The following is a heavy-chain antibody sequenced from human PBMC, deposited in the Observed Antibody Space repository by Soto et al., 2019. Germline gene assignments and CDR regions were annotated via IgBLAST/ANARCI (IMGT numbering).Heavy chain of an antibody. V-gene: IGHV1-69*02. Sequence: QVQLVQSGAEVKKPGSSVKVSCKASGGTFSSYTISWVRQAPGQGLEWMGRIIPILGIANYAQKFQGRVTITADKSTSTAYMELSSLRSEDTAVYYCAIGHYYDSSGYYAQRFEYFQHWGEGTLVTVSS. CDR1: GGTFSSYT. J-gene: IGHJ1*01. CDR3: AIGHYYDSSGYYAQRFEYFQH. CDR2: IIPILGIA. D-gene: IGHD3-22*01.